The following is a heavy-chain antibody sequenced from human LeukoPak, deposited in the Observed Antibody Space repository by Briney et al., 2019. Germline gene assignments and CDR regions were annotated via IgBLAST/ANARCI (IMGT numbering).Heavy chain of an antibody. Sequence: GGSLRLSCAASGFTFRGYGMHWVRQAPGKGLEWGTFMHYDGRNQYYADSVKGRFTISRDNSKNTLYLQMNSLRPEDTAVYYCAKAAYDSSGSWYYFDYWGQGTLVTVSS. V-gene: IGHV3-30*02. CDR3: AKAAYDSSGSWYYFDY. CDR2: MHYDGRNQ. J-gene: IGHJ4*02. CDR1: GFTFRGYG. D-gene: IGHD3-22*01.